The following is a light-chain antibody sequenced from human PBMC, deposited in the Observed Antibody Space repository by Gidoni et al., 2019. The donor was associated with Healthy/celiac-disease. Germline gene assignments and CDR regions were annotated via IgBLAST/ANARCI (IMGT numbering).Light chain of an antibody. CDR2: LGS. CDR3: MQALQTRT. V-gene: IGKV2-28*01. J-gene: IGKJ4*01. Sequence: DIVMTQSQLSLPVTPGEPASISCRSSQSLLHRNGYNYLDWYLQKPGQSPQLLIYLGSNRASGVPDRFSGSGSGTDFTLKISRVEAEDVGVYYCMQALQTRTFGGGTKVEIK. CDR1: QSLLHRNGYNY.